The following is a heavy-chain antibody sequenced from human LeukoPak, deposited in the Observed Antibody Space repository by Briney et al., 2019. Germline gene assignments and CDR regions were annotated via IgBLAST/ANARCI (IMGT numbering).Heavy chain of an antibody. D-gene: IGHD3-22*01. CDR3: ARPPLHYDSSGYYPYFDY. J-gene: IGHJ4*02. V-gene: IGHV4-39*01. CDR2: IYYSGST. CDR1: GGSISSSSYY. Sequence: PSETLSLTCTVSGGSISSSSYYWGWIRQPPGRGLEWIGSIYYSGSTYYNPSLKSRVTISVDTSKNQFSLKLSSVTAADTAVYYCARPPLHYDSSGYYPYFDYWGQGTLVTVSS.